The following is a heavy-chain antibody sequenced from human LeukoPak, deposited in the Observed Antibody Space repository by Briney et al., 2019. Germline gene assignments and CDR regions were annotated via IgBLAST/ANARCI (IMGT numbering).Heavy chain of an antibody. CDR1: GGSISSGNYY. CDR2: IYHSGST. J-gene: IGHJ3*02. D-gene: IGHD1-26*01. Sequence: PSQTLSLICTVSGGSISSGNYYWSWIRQPPGKGLEWIGSIYHSGSTYYNPSLKSRVTIFVDTSKNQFSLKLSSVTGANTAVYYCARRVVGATIDAFDIWGQGTMVTVSS. V-gene: IGHV4-39*01. CDR3: ARRVVGATIDAFDI.